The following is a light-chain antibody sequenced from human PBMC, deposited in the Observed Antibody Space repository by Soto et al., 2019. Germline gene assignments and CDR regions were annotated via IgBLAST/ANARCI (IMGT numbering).Light chain of an antibody. CDR3: QQYYSYHLT. CDR2: ATS. V-gene: IGKV1-8*01. CDR1: HTIRSH. Sequence: IHMSHFPLSLSSSVLYIFTITCLASHTIRSHLNCYQQKPGEAPTIVIYATSTLQSGVPSRFNGSGSGTDFTLTISCLQSEDFATYYCQQYYSYHLTFGGGTKVDI. J-gene: IGKJ4*01.